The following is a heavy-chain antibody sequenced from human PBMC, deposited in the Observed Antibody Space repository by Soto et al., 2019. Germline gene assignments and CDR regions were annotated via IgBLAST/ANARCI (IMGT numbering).Heavy chain of an antibody. J-gene: IGHJ4*02. V-gene: IGHV3-23*01. CDR1: GLTFSGYG. CDR2: ISGSGSTT. Sequence: EVQLLESGGGLVQPGGSLRLSCAASGLTFSGYGMSWVRQAPGTGLEWVSAISGSGSTTYYADSVKGRYTISRDVSKNILFLQMNTLRAEDRAVYYCVTRSRGLQSSPPRLDSWGQGTLVTVSS. CDR3: VTRSRGLQSSPPRLDS. D-gene: IGHD4-4*01.